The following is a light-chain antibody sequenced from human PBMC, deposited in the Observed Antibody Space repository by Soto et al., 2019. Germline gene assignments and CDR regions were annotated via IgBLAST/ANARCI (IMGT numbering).Light chain of an antibody. V-gene: IGKV1-12*01. J-gene: IGKJ1*01. CDR3: QQANSFPWT. Sequence: IQVTQAPSSLSASVGDRVTITCRASQDISGWLAWFQQKPGKAPNLLIYAASILQSGVPSRFSGSGSGTDFTLTITYLQPEDFATYYCQQANSFPWTFGQGTKVDIK. CDR2: AAS. CDR1: QDISGW.